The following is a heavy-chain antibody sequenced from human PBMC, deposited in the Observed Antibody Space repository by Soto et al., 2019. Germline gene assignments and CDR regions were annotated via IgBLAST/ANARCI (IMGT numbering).Heavy chain of an antibody. CDR2: FRSGGGT. V-gene: IGHV4-59*08. Sequence: QVQLQESGPGLVKPSETLSLTCTVSGDSISSYNLAWIRQPPGKGLEWIGYFRSGGGTSYNPSLKMRVAIPADTSMKQSSLRLSSVTAADTAVYYCVRQGIGVLHGLVDVWGQGTTVTVSS. D-gene: IGHD3-10*01. CDR1: GDSISSYN. CDR3: VRQGIGVLHGLVDV. J-gene: IGHJ6*02.